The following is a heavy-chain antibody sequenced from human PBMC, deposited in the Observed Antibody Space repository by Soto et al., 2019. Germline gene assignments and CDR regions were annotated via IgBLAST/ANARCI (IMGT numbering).Heavy chain of an antibody. CDR3: ARRGPKGAGAFEI. J-gene: IGHJ3*02. CDR1: GFSISTNGVG. V-gene: IGHV2-5*02. Sequence: QITLKESGPTLVKPTQTLTLTCTFSGFSISTNGVGVGWIRQPPGKALEWLGLIYWDDDKHYSPSLKSRLTITKDTSKSQVVLILTNMDPVDTATYYCARRGPKGAGAFEIWGQGTMVTVSS. CDR2: IYWDDDK.